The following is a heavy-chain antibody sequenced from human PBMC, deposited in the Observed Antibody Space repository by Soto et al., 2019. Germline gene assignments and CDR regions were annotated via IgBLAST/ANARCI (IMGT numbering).Heavy chain of an antibody. J-gene: IGHJ4*02. CDR2: IYYGGSP. CDR3: ARSFRMFYDSGAYLFDYFDS. CDR1: GGSISTYY. D-gene: IGHD3-22*01. Sequence: SETLSLTCIVSGGSISTYYWSWIRQPPGKGLEWIGYIYYGGSPNYNPSLQSRLSISIDTSTNHFSLKLSSVTAADTAVYYCARSFRMFYDSGAYLFDYFDSWGQGTLVTVSS. V-gene: IGHV4-59*01.